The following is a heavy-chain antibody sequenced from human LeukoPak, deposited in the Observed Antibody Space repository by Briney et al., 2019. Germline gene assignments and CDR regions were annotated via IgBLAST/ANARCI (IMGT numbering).Heavy chain of an antibody. CDR2: ISSSSSYT. D-gene: IGHD3-22*01. V-gene: IGHV3-11*06. J-gene: IGHJ4*02. Sequence: GGSLRLSCAASGFTFSDYYMSWIRQAPGKGLEWVSYISSSSSYTNYADSVKGRFTISRDNAKNSLYLQMNSLRAEDTAVYYCAGFHSSGYPYFDYWGQGTLVTVSS. CDR3: AGFHSSGYPYFDY. CDR1: GFTFSDYY.